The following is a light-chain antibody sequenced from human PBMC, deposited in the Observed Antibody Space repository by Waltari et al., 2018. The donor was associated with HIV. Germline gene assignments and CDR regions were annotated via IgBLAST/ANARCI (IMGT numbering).Light chain of an antibody. V-gene: IGLV3-19*01. J-gene: IGLJ1*01. CDR2: GEN. Sequence: ELTQDPDVSVALGQTVRIPCQGYPLTDVYPNWYQQKSGQAPVLVVFGENSRPSGIPDRFSASSSGNTAFLTISGAQAEDEADYYCNSRDSHTNHHFFGPGTKVTV. CDR1: PLTDVY. CDR3: NSRDSHTNHHF.